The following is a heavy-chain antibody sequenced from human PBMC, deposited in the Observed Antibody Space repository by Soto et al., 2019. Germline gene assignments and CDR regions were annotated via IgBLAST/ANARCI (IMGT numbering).Heavy chain of an antibody. CDR2: IYHSGST. CDR1: GGSISSSNW. V-gene: IGHV4-4*02. Sequence: SETLSLTCAVSGGSISSSNWWSWVRQPPGKGLEWIGEIYHSGSTNYNPSLKSRVTISVDKSKNQFSLKLSSVTAADTAVYYCAREGSSGWYRGYYFDYWGQGTMVTVSS. J-gene: IGHJ4*02. CDR3: AREGSSGWYRGYYFDY. D-gene: IGHD6-19*01.